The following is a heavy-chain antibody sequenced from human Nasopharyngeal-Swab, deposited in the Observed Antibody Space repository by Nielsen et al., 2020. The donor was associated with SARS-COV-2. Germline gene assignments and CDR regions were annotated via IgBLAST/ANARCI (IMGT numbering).Heavy chain of an antibody. V-gene: IGHV3-30-3*01. CDR1: GFTFSRYT. CDR2: ISYDGCNK. Sequence: GESLMISCASSGFTFSRYTMHWVRQAPGKGLEWVAVISYDGCNKYYADSVKGRFTISRDISKNTLYLQMNSLRAEDTAVFYCASTPLDSSGYYYAFHYWGRGTLVIVSS. D-gene: IGHD3-22*01. CDR3: ASTPLDSSGYYYAFHY. J-gene: IGHJ4*02.